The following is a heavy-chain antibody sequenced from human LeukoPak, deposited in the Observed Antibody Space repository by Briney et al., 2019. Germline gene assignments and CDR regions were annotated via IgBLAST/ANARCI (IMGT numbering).Heavy chain of an antibody. CDR2: IYTSGST. CDR1: GGSISSGSYY. Sequence: SETLSLTCTVSGGSISSGSYYWSWIRQPAGKGLEWIGRIYTSGSTNYNPSLKSRVTISVDTSKNQFSLKLSSVTAADTAVYYCAREGGYCSSTSCSYNWFDSWGQGTLVTASS. V-gene: IGHV4-61*02. J-gene: IGHJ5*01. D-gene: IGHD2-2*01. CDR3: AREGGYCSSTSCSYNWFDS.